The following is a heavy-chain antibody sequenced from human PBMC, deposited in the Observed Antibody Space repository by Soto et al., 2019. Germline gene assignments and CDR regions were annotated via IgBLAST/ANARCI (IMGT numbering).Heavy chain of an antibody. D-gene: IGHD2-15*01. V-gene: IGHV4-31*03. CDR3: ARDRVVVVVAATRGYYYYGMDV. CDR2: IYYSGST. CDR1: GGSISSGGYY. J-gene: IGHJ6*02. Sequence: TLSLTCTVSGGSISSGGYYWSWIRQHPGKGLEWIGYIYYSGSTYYNPSLKSRVTISVDTSKNQFSLKLSSVTAADTAVYYCARDRVVVVVAATRGYYYYGMDVWGQGTTVTVSS.